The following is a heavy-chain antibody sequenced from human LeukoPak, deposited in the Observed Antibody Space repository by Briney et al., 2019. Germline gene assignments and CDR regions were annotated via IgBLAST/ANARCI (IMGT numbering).Heavy chain of an antibody. Sequence: GGSLRLSCAASGFPFSDYSMNWVRQAPGKGLEWISYVGIDSGNTYYADSVKGRFTISADKAKNSLVLQMNSLRVEDTAVYYCARDYKYAFDNWGQGTLVAVSS. J-gene: IGHJ4*02. V-gene: IGHV3-48*01. CDR1: GFPFSDYS. CDR2: VGIDSGNT. D-gene: IGHD5-24*01. CDR3: ARDYKYAFDN.